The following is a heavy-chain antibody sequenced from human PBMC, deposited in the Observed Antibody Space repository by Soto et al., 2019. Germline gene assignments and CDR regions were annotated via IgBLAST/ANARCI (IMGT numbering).Heavy chain of an antibody. D-gene: IGHD5-12*01. CDR2: ISSSSSYT. Sequence: QVQLVESGGGLVKPGGSLRLSCAASGFTFSDYYMSWIRQAPGKGLEWVSYISSSSSYTNYADSVKGRFTISGENAKNSLYVQMNSLIAEDTAVYYCARDHHRYSGYDDVDYWGQGTLVTVSS. CDR1: GFTFSDYY. V-gene: IGHV3-11*05. J-gene: IGHJ4*02. CDR3: ARDHHRYSGYDDVDY.